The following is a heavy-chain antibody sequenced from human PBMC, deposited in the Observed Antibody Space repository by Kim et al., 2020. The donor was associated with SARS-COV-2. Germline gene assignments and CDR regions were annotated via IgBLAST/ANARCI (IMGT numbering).Heavy chain of an antibody. V-gene: IGHV4-30-2*01. Sequence: SETLSLTCAVSGGSISSGGYSWSWIRQPPGKGLEWIGYIYHSGSTYYNPSLKSRVTISVDRSKNQFSLKLSSVTAADTAVYYCMLATAPGSFDIWGQGTMVTVSS. CDR1: GGSISSGGYS. CDR3: MLATAPGSFDI. CDR2: IYHSGST. J-gene: IGHJ3*02. D-gene: IGHD2-21*02.